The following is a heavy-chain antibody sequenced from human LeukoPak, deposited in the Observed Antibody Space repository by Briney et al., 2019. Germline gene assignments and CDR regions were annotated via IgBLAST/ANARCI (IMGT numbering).Heavy chain of an antibody. CDR3: ARDRGIQLWLGYFDY. CDR1: GGTFSSYA. V-gene: IGHV1-18*01. Sequence: ASVKVSCKASGGTFSSYAISWVRQAPGQGLEWMGWISAYNGNTNYAQKLQGRVTMTTDTSTSTAYMELRSLRSDDTAVYYCARDRGIQLWLGYFDYWGQGTLVTVSS. CDR2: ISAYNGNT. D-gene: IGHD5-18*01. J-gene: IGHJ4*02.